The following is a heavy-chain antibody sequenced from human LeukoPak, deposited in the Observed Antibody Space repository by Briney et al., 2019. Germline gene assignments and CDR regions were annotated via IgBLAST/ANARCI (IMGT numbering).Heavy chain of an antibody. V-gene: IGHV3-7*01. CDR2: IREDGSQK. CDR3: ARGPTNGQAFDY. J-gene: IGHJ4*02. CDR1: GFTISTYW. D-gene: IGHD2-8*01. Sequence: GGSLRLSCAASGFTISTYWMTWVRQVPGKGLEWVASIREDGSQKSSVDSVKGRFTTSRDNAKTSLYLQMDSLRAEDTAVYWCARGPTNGQAFDYWGQGTLVSVSS.